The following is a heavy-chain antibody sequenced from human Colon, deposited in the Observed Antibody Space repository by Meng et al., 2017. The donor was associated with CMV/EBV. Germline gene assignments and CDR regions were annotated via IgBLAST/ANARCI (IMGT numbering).Heavy chain of an antibody. CDR3: ARDRCGTCSAGWWFDP. CDR2: ISGYSDDI. Sequence: GYTFNDYGVAWVRQAPGQGLEWMGWISGYSDDIKYAQKLRGRVTMTTDTSTSTAYMDLRSLTSDDTAVYYCARDRCGTCSAGWWFDPWGQGTLVTVSS. CDR1: GYTFNDYG. J-gene: IGHJ5*02. D-gene: IGHD2-15*01. V-gene: IGHV1-18*01.